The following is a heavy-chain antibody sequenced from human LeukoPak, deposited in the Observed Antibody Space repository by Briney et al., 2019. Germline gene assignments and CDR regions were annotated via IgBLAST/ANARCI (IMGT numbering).Heavy chain of an antibody. CDR3: TSQSYARFDP. V-gene: IGHV3-74*01. J-gene: IGHJ5*02. CDR2: IYNDGSST. CDR1: GFTFSNYW. D-gene: IGHD3-16*01. Sequence: GGSLRLSCVASGFTFSNYWMHWVRQAPGKGLVWVSRIYNDGSSTSYADSVKGRFTISRDNARNSLFLQMNSLRVEDTAVYYCTSQSYARFDPWGQGTLVTVSS.